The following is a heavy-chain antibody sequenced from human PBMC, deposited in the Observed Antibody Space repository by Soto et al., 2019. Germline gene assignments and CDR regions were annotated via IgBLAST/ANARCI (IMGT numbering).Heavy chain of an antibody. CDR3: ARGRHTSYFDP. D-gene: IGHD3-16*01. CDR1: GYSVSRNNEA. CDR2: TYYRSKWHT. J-gene: IGHJ5*02. Sequence: PSQALSITCAISGYSVSRNNEAWTWIRQSPSRGLEWLGRTYYRSKWHTDFAVSVKGRLTITPDTSENQFSLQLTSVTPEDTAVYYCARGRHTSYFDPWGQGILVTVSA. V-gene: IGHV6-1*01.